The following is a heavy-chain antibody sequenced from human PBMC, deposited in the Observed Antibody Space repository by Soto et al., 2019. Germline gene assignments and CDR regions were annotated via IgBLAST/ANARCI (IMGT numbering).Heavy chain of an antibody. D-gene: IGHD4-17*01. CDR1: GGSISSGDYY. CDR3: ASVKDYGDYVGWFDP. V-gene: IGHV4-30-4*01. J-gene: IGHJ5*02. Sequence: QVQLQESGPGLVKPSQTLSLTCTVSGGSISSGDYYWSWIRQPPGKGLEWIGYIYYSGSTYYNPSLKSRVTISVDPSKNQSALKLSSVPAADTAVYYCASVKDYGDYVGWFDPWGQGTLVTVSS. CDR2: IYYSGST.